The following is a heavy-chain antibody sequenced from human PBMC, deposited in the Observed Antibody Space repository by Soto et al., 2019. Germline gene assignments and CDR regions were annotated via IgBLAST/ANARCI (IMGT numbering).Heavy chain of an antibody. Sequence: GGSLRLSCAASGFTFSHYLMHWVRQAPGKGLMWVSRINSDGSDTSYADYVKGRFTISRDNAKNTLHLQMNSLRVEDTAVYYCARGEGGPLYVWGKGTTVTVSS. J-gene: IGHJ6*04. CDR2: INSDGSDT. D-gene: IGHD3-16*02. V-gene: IGHV3-74*01. CDR1: GFTFSHYL. CDR3: ARGEGGPLYV.